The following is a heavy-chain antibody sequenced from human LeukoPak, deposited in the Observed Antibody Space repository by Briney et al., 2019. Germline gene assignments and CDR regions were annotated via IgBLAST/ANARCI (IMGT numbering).Heavy chain of an antibody. D-gene: IGHD6-19*01. V-gene: IGHV4-34*01. CDR2: INHSGST. J-gene: IGHJ5*02. CDR1: GGSFSGYY. CDR3: ARDGSSGSLNWFDP. Sequence: SETLSLTCAVYGGSFSGYYWSWIRQPPGKGLEWIGEINHSGSTNYNPSLKSRVTISVDTSKNQFSLKLSSVTAADTAVYYCARDGSSGSLNWFDPWGQGTLVTVSS.